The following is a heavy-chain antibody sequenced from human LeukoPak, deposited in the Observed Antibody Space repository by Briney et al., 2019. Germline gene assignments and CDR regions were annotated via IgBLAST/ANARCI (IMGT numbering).Heavy chain of an antibody. V-gene: IGHV3-7*01. CDR1: GFTFSNFW. J-gene: IGHJ4*02. CDR2: INEGGSEQ. Sequence: GGSLRLSCAASGFTFSNFWMTWVRQAPGKGLEWVANINEGGSEQNYVDSVKGRFTISRDNAKNSPSLQMNSLRAEDTAMYYCASGGHVDYCGQGTLVTVSS. CDR3: ASGGHVDY. D-gene: IGHD3-10*01.